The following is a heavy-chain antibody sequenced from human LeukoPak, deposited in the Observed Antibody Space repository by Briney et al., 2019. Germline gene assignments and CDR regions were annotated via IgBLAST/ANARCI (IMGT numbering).Heavy chain of an antibody. Sequence: GGSLRLSCAASGFTFSSYAMHSVRQAPGKGLEWVAVISYDGSNKYYADSVKGRFTISRDNSKNTLYLQMNSLRTEDTAVYYCAREILRYFDWGYYGMDVWGKGTTVTVSS. J-gene: IGHJ6*04. CDR1: GFTFSSYA. D-gene: IGHD3-9*01. V-gene: IGHV3-30*04. CDR2: ISYDGSNK. CDR3: AREILRYFDWGYYGMDV.